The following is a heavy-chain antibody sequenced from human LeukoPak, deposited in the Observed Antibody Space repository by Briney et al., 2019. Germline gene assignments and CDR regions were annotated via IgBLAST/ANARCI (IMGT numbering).Heavy chain of an antibody. CDR2: IRSNAYGGTT. CDR1: GFTLGDYA. CDR3: SRNDRPDSSGYFITPDY. V-gene: IGHV3-49*04. Sequence: PGRSLRLSCTASGFTLGDYAMSWGRQAPGKGLEWVGFIRSNAYGGTTEIAASVKGRFTMSRDDSKSIAYLQMNSLKTEDTAVYYCSRNDRPDSSGYFITPDYWGQGTLVTVSS. J-gene: IGHJ4*02. D-gene: IGHD3-22*01.